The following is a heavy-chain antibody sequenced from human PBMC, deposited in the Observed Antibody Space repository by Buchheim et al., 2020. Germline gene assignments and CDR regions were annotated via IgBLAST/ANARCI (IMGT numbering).Heavy chain of an antibody. J-gene: IGHJ6*02. CDR3: VRHGGGYYYFYGMDV. Sequence: QLLESGPGLVKPSETLSLTCAVSAGSVSSTTHYWGWVRQPPGKGLEWIGSIFYSGSFYSNPSLKSRVSMSVDTSKRQFSLKLSSVTAADTAVYYCVRHGGGYYYFYGMDVWGQGTT. CDR2: IFYSGSF. D-gene: IGHD3-16*01. V-gene: IGHV4-39*01. CDR1: AGSVSSTTHY.